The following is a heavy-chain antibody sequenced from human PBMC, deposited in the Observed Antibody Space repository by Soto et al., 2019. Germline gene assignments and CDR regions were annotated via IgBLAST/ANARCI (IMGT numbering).Heavy chain of an antibody. CDR1: GFSFRGYG. CDR2: IRYDGSDP. J-gene: IGHJ4*02. Sequence: QVQLVESGGGVVQPGGSLRLSCGASGFSFRGYGMHGVRQAPGKGLEWVAVIRYDGSDPEYADSVKGRVTISRDNSQNMLYLQMNSLSADDTAVYYCARGWTTPIDYWGQGTLVTVSS. V-gene: IGHV3-33*01. CDR3: ARGWTTPIDY. D-gene: IGHD4-17*01.